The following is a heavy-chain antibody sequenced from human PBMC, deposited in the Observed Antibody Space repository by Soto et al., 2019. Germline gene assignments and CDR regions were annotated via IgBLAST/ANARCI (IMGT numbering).Heavy chain of an antibody. D-gene: IGHD3-10*01. CDR2: IFYSGST. J-gene: IGHJ4*02. Sequence: PSETLSLTCTVSGGSISSSNYYWGWIRQPPGKGLEWIGNIFYSGSTYYNPSLKSRVTISVDTSKNQFSLKLSSVTAADTAVYYCARFGDYIDYWGQGTLVTVSS. CDR1: GGSISSSNYY. CDR3: ARFGDYIDY. V-gene: IGHV4-39*01.